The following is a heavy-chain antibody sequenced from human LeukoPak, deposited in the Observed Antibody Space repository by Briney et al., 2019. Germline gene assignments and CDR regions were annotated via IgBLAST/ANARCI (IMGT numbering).Heavy chain of an antibody. CDR2: ISGSGDST. V-gene: IGHV3-23*01. Sequence: GSLRLSCAASGFTFSSYAMSWVRQAPGKGLEWLSFISGSGDSTHYADSVKGRFTISRDNSKNTLDLQMNSLRAEDTAVYYCAKKRERYFEREGLDYWGQGTLVTVSS. CDR3: AKKRERYFEREGLDY. J-gene: IGHJ4*02. CDR1: GFTFSSYA. D-gene: IGHD3-9*01.